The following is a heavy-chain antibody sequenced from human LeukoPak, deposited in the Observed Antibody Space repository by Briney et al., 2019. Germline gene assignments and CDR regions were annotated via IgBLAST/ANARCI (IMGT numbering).Heavy chain of an antibody. V-gene: IGHV3-21*01. CDR3: AELGITMIGGV. D-gene: IGHD3-10*02. J-gene: IGHJ6*04. CDR2: ISSSGSSI. Sequence: GESLRLSCAASGFTFSSYWMSWVRQAPGKGLEWVSTISSSGSSIFYAASVKGRFTISRDNAKNSLYLQMNSLRAEDTAVYYCAELGITMIGGVWGKGTTVTISS. CDR1: GFTFSSYW.